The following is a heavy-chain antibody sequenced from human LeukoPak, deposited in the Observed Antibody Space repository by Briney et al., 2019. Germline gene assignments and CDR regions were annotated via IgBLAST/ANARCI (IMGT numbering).Heavy chain of an antibody. Sequence: GGSLRLSCAASGFAFSNYGMSWVRQSPGKGLEWVSYIGSGGGTISYTDSVKGRFTISRDNAENSLYLQMNGLRDEDTAVYYCARYTNGFDYWGQGTLVTVSS. D-gene: IGHD1-1*01. CDR3: ARYTNGFDY. CDR2: IGSGGGTI. CDR1: GFAFSNYG. V-gene: IGHV3-48*02. J-gene: IGHJ4*02.